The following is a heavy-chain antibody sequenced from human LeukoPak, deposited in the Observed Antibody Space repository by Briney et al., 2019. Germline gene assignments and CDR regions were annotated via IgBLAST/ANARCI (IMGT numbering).Heavy chain of an antibody. CDR1: GFNDSSTH. V-gene: IGHV3-53*01. D-gene: IGHD2-2*01. Sequence: GGSLRHSCAASGFNDSSTHMIGPRQAPGKGLEWVSVIYSGGSTYYADSVKGRFIISRDNSRHTLYLQMNNLRAEDTAVYYCARAWAPASLYIYGWRQGTLVTVSS. J-gene: IGHJ4*02. CDR3: ARAWAPASLYIYG. CDR2: IYSGGST.